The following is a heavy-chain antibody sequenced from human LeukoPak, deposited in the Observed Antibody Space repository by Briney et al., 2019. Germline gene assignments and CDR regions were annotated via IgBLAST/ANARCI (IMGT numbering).Heavy chain of an antibody. CDR1: GGSISSYY. V-gene: IGHV4-4*07. Sequence: SETLSLTCTVSGGSISSYYWSWVRQPAGKGLEWIGRIYASGNTNYNPSLQGRVTMTVDTSKNQFSLNLSSVTAADTAVYYRARNNSPTSSWYSNSYYMDVWGKGTTVTVSS. J-gene: IGHJ6*03. CDR2: IYASGNT. D-gene: IGHD6-13*01. CDR3: ARNNSPTSSWYSNSYYMDV.